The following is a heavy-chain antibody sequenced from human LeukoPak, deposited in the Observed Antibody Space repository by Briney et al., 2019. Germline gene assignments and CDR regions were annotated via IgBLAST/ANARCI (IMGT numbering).Heavy chain of an antibody. D-gene: IGHD4-23*01. J-gene: IGHJ4*02. CDR2: MNPNSGNT. CDR1: GYTFTSYD. V-gene: IGHV1-8*01. Sequence: ASVKVSCKASGYTFTSYDINWVRQATGQGLEWMGWMNPNSGNTGYAQKFQGRVTMTRNTSISTAYMELSSLRSEDTAVYYCARDPYYGGNTNFDYWGQGTLVTVSS. CDR3: ARDPYYGGNTNFDY.